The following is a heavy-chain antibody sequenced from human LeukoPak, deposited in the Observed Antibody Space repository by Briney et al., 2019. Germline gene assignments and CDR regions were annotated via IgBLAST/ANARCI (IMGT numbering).Heavy chain of an antibody. D-gene: IGHD2-15*01. CDR2: IIPIFGTA. CDR3: ARAFRYCSGGSCSYYFDY. J-gene: IGHJ4*02. V-gene: IGHV1-69*05. CDR1: GGTFSSYA. Sequence: EASVKVSCKASGGTFSSYAISWVRQAPGQGLEWMGRIIPIFGTANYAQTFQGRVTITTDESTSTAYMELSSLRSEDTAVYYCARAFRYCSGGSCSYYFDYWGQGTLVTVSS.